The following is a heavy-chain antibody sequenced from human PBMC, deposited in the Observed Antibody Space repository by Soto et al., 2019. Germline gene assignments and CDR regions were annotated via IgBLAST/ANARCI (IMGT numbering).Heavy chain of an antibody. CDR2: ISSSSSYI. J-gene: IGHJ3*02. V-gene: IGHV3-21*01. Sequence: PGGSLRLSCAASGFTFSSMNWVRQAPWKGLEWVSSISSSSSYIYYADSVKCRFTISRDNAKNSLYLQMNSLRVEDTAVYYCARDASDSGFDAFDIWGQGTMVTVSS. CDR3: ARDASDSGFDAFDI. CDR1: GFTFSS. D-gene: IGHD5-12*01.